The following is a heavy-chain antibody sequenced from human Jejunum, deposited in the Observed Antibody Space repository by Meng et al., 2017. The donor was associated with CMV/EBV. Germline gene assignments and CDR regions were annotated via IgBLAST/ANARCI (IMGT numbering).Heavy chain of an antibody. Sequence: VVSGLTVRSTYMSWVRQAPGKGLEWVSVIYSGGTSYHADSVKGRFTISRDNSKNTVFLQMNSLRAEDTAVYYCATGLGEDGDYTGDFWGQGTLVTVSS. V-gene: IGHV3-53*01. CDR3: ATGLGEDGDYTGDF. J-gene: IGHJ4*02. CDR1: GLTVRSTY. D-gene: IGHD4-17*01. CDR2: IYSGGTS.